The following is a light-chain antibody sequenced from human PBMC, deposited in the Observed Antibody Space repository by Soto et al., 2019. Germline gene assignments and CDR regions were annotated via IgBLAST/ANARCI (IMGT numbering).Light chain of an antibody. Sequence: IWMTQSPSLLSASTGDRVTITCRASQSISSWLAWYQQKPGKAPKLLIYDASSLESGVPSRFSGSGSGTEFTLTISSLKPDDFATYYCQQYQSYSRTFGQGTKVDIK. V-gene: IGKV1-5*01. CDR1: QSISSW. CDR3: QQYQSYSRT. J-gene: IGKJ1*01. CDR2: DAS.